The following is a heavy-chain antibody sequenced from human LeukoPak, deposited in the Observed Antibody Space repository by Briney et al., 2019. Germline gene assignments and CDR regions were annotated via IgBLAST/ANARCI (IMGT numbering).Heavy chain of an antibody. V-gene: IGHV3-64*01. CDR1: GFIFSSYT. J-gene: IGHJ3*02. Sequence: GGSLRLSCSASGFIFSSYTMQWVRLAPGKGLEYVSAISSNGDTTYYATSVKGRFTISRDNSKDTLYLQVGSLRAEDTAVYYCARSVPAAMSAFDIWGQGTMVTVSS. CDR2: ISSNGDTT. D-gene: IGHD2-2*01. CDR3: ARSVPAAMSAFDI.